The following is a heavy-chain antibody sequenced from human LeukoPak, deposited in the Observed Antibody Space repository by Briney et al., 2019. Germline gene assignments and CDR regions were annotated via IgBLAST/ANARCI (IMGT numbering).Heavy chain of an antibody. CDR1: GFTFSSYA. J-gene: IGHJ6*02. Sequence: GGSLRLSCAASGFTFSSYAMSWVRQAPGKGLEWVSAISGSGGSTYYADSVKGRFTISRDNSKNTLYLQMNSLRAEDTAVCYCAKSYSKNYYYGMDVWGQGTTVTVSS. V-gene: IGHV3-23*01. D-gene: IGHD4-11*01. CDR2: ISGSGGST. CDR3: AKSYSKNYYYGMDV.